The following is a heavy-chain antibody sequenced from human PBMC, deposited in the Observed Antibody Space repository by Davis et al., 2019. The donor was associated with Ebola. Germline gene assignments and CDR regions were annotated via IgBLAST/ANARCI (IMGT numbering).Heavy chain of an antibody. CDR1: GFTFSSYA. D-gene: IGHD6-13*01. CDR2: ISSSGSTI. V-gene: IGHV3-48*03. Sequence: PGGSLRLSCAASGFTFSSYAMHWVRQAPGKGLEWVSYISSSGSTIYYADSVKGRFTISRDNAKNSLYLQMNSLRAEDTAVYYCARGMGTSSSCFDYWGQGTLVTVSS. J-gene: IGHJ4*02. CDR3: ARGMGTSSSCFDY.